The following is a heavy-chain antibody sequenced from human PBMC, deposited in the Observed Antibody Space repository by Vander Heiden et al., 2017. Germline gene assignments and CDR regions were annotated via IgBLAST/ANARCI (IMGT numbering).Heavy chain of an antibody. CDR1: GFTFNIHW. CDR2: IKQDGSEK. J-gene: IGHJ4*02. D-gene: IGHD6-19*01. V-gene: IGHV3-7*01. Sequence: SLRLSCAASGFTFNIHWMSWVRQAPGKGLEWVANIKQDGSEKYYVDSVKDRFTISRDNAKNSLYLQMNSPRAEDTAVYYCTREGSGWLDYWGQGALVTVSS. CDR3: TREGSGWLDY.